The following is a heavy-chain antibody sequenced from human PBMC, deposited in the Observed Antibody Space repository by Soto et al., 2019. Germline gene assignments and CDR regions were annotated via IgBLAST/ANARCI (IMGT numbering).Heavy chain of an antibody. CDR2: IIPIFGTA. CDR3: ARGDYSNYREYYYGMDV. V-gene: IGHV1-69*13. J-gene: IGHJ6*02. Sequence: GASVKVSCKASGGTFSSYAISWVRQAPGQGLEWMGGIIPIFGTANYAQKFQGRVTITADESTSTAYMELSSLRSEDTAVYYCARGDYSNYREYYYGMDVWGQGTTVTVS. D-gene: IGHD4-4*01. CDR1: GGTFSSYA.